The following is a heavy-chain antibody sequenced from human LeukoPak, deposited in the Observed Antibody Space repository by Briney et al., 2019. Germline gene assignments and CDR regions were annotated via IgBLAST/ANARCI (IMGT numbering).Heavy chain of an antibody. CDR1: GGSISSYY. J-gene: IGHJ4*02. Sequence: SETLSLTCTVSGGSISSYYWSWIRQPPGKGLEWIGYIYYSGSTNYNPSLKSRVTISVDTSKNQFSLKLSSVAAADTAVYYCARHQAALFDYWGQGTLVTVSS. V-gene: IGHV4-59*08. CDR3: ARHQAALFDY. CDR2: IYYSGST. D-gene: IGHD2-15*01.